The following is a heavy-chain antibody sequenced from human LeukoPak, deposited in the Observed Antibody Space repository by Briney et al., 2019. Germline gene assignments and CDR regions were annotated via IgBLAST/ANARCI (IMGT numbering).Heavy chain of an antibody. CDR2: ISSSSSYI. V-gene: IGHV3-21*01. Sequence: GGSLRLSCAASGFTSSSYGMHWVRQAPGKGLEWVSSISSSSSYIYYADSVKGRFTISRDNAKNSLYLQMNSLRAEDTAVYYCAREGVYYGDYVTAEAYFDYWGQGTLVTVSS. J-gene: IGHJ4*02. CDR3: AREGVYYGDYVTAEAYFDY. CDR1: GFTSSSYG. D-gene: IGHD4-17*01.